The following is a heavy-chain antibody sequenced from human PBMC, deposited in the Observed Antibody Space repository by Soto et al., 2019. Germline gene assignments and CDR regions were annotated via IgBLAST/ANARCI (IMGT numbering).Heavy chain of an antibody. CDR3: ARLGGYYQALDS. J-gene: IGHJ4*02. V-gene: IGHV4-59*12. Sequence: SLTCTVSGGSISDYYWSWIRQPPGKGLEWIGYFSYVRGTNNSPSLKSRATISGDTSKNQLSLNLSSVTAADTAVYYCARLGGYYQALDSWGQGTLVTVSS. CDR2: FSYVRGT. D-gene: IGHD3-22*01. CDR1: GGSISDYY.